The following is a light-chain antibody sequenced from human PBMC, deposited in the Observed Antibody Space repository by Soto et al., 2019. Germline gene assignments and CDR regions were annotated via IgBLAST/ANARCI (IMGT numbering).Light chain of an antibody. J-gene: IGKJ1*01. CDR3: QQYNSYWT. CDR1: QSISSW. V-gene: IGKV1-5*03. CDR2: KAS. Sequence: DIQMTQSPSTLSASVGDRVTITCRASQSISSWLAWYQQKPGKAPKLLIYKASSLESGVPSRFSGSGSWTEFTLTISSLQPDDFGTYYRQQYNSYWTFGQGTKVEIK.